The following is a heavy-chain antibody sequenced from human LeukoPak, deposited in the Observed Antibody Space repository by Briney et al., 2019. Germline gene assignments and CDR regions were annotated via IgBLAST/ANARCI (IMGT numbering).Heavy chain of an antibody. CDR1: GGSFSGYY. V-gene: IGHV4-34*01. Sequence: SETLSLTCAVYGGSFSGYYWRWIRQPPGKGLECIGEINHSGSTNYNPSLKSRVTISVDTSKNQFSLKLSSVTAADTAVYYCARGKGGYYYYYGMDVWGQGTTVTVSS. CDR2: INHSGST. CDR3: ARGKGGYYYYYGMDV. J-gene: IGHJ6*02.